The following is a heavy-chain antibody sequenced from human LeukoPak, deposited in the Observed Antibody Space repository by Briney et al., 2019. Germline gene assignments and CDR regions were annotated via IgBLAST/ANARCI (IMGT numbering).Heavy chain of an antibody. J-gene: IGHJ4*02. CDR2: ISGSGGST. Sequence: GGSMRLSCAASAFTFSSYAMSWVRQAPGKGLEWVSAISGSGGSTYYADSVKGRFTISRDNSKNTLYLQMNSLRAEDTAVYYCAKDQVKARGVNYFDYWGQGTLVTVSS. CDR1: AFTFSSYA. V-gene: IGHV3-23*01. CDR3: AKDQVKARGVNYFDY. D-gene: IGHD3-10*01.